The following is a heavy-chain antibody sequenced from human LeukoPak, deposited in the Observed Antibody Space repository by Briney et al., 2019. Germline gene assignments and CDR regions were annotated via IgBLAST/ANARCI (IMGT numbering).Heavy chain of an antibody. V-gene: IGHV3-23*01. CDR1: GFTFSNYA. Sequence: PGGSLRLSCAASGFTFSNYAMTWVRQAPGKGLEWVSAISGTGNTYNADSVKGRFTISGGNSKNTLYLQMNSLRAEDTAVYYCAKGVANYYYDSSGYFVSFGAGSRGFDYWGQGTLVTVSS. CDR3: AKGVANYYYDSSGYFVSFGAGSRGFDY. CDR2: ISGTGNT. J-gene: IGHJ4*02. D-gene: IGHD3-22*01.